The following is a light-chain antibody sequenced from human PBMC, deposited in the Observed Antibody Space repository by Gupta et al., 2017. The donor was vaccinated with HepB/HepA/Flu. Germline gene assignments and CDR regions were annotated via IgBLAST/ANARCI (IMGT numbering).Light chain of an antibody. Sequence: SSALTQDPTVSVALGQTVRITCQGDRLRRFYANWYQQKPGQAPVLVLSGENSRPSGIPERFSGSRSGNTASLTITGAQAEDEADYYCHSLETSGNRSPFGGGTRLTVL. J-gene: IGLJ2*01. CDR1: RLRRFY. V-gene: IGLV3-19*01. CDR2: GEN. CDR3: HSLETSGNRSP.